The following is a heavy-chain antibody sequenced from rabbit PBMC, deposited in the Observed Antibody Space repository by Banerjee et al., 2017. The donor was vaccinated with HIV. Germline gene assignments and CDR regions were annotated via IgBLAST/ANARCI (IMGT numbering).Heavy chain of an antibody. V-gene: IGHV1S40*01. J-gene: IGHJ4*01. D-gene: IGHD1-1*01. CDR2: IDAGSIDST. CDR1: GFSFSSSYY. Sequence: QSLEESGGDLVKPGASLTLTCTASGFSFSSSYYMCWVRQAPGKGLEWIACIDAGSIDSTYYASWAKGRFTISRASSTTVTLQMTSLTAADTATYFCARAGGFERYSNLWGPGTLVTVS. CDR3: ARAGGFERYSNL.